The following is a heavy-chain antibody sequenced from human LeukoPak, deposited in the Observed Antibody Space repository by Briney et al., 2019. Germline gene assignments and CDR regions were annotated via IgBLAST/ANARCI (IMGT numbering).Heavy chain of an antibody. CDR3: ARESYSSSRGYYYMDV. Sequence: PSETLSLTRTVSGGSISSSSYCWGWIRQPPGKGLEWIGSIYYSGSTYYNPSLKSRVTISVDTSKNQFSLKLSSVTAADTAVYYCARESYSSSRGYYYMDVWGKGTTVTVSS. V-gene: IGHV4-39*07. CDR2: IYYSGST. CDR1: GGSISSSSYC. J-gene: IGHJ6*03. D-gene: IGHD6-13*01.